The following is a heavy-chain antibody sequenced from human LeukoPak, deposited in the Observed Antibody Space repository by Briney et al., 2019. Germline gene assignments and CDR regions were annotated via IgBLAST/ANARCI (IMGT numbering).Heavy chain of an antibody. CDR3: ARDGMGVLQWFGVSTGMVTGFDY. J-gene: IGHJ4*02. CDR1: GGSISSGGYY. CDR2: IYHSGST. V-gene: IGHV4-30-2*01. Sequence: PSETLSLTCTVSGGSISSGGYYWSWIRQPPGKGLEWIGYIYHSGSTYYNPSLKSRVTISVDRSKNQFSLKLSSVTAADTAVYYCARDGMGVLQWFGVSTGMVTGFDYWGQGTLVTVSS. D-gene: IGHD3-10*01.